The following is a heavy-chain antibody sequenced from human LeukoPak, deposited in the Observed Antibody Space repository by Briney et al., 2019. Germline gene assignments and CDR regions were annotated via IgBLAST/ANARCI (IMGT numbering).Heavy chain of an antibody. CDR2: IKSDGSTT. CDR3: AKESGAYDILTGYSRSGEDY. Sequence: GGSLRLSCAASGFTFSSYWMHWVRHPPGRGLVWVSHIKSDGSTTIYADYVKGRFTISRDNSKNTLYLQMNSLRAEDTAVYYCAKESGAYDILTGYSRSGEDYWGQGTLVTVSS. V-gene: IGHV3-74*01. D-gene: IGHD3-9*01. J-gene: IGHJ4*02. CDR1: GFTFSSYW.